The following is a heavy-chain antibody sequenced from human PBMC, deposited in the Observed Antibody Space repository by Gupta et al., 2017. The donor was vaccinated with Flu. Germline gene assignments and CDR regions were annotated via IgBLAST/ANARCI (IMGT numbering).Heavy chain of an antibody. D-gene: IGHD5-12*01. Sequence: QLQLQESGPGLVKPSETLSLTCTVSGDSISTSAYYWGWIRQPPEKGLEWIGSIYSSGITSYNPSLRSRVTISVDTSRNQFSLRVTSVTAADTAVYVCAGFRGPSGVDRWGQGTLVTVSS. CDR3: AGFRGPSGVDR. CDR2: IYSSGIT. V-gene: IGHV4-39*01. CDR1: GDSISTSAYY. J-gene: IGHJ5*02.